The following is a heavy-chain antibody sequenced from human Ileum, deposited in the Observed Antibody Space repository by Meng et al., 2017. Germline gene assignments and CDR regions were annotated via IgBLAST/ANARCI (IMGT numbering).Heavy chain of an antibody. CDR2: KFFRSKWND. CDR1: GDSVFSYSGA. D-gene: IGHD6-19*01. CDR3: ARGWYSSGFHS. Sequence: QVQMTRSGIGCVKHSQTLSLICAISGDSVFSYSGAWNWIRPSPSRGLEWLGRKFFRSKWNDDFAESVKSRIPITTDTSKNLFSLQLNSVTPEDTAVYYCARGWYSSGFHSWGQGPLVTVSS. J-gene: IGHJ4*02. V-gene: IGHV6-1*01.